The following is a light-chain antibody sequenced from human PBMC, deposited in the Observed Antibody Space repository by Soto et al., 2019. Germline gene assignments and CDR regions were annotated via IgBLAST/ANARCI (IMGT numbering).Light chain of an antibody. CDR2: GAS. V-gene: IGKV3-20*01. CDR3: EQFGSSPLYT. CDR1: QSVSSTY. J-gene: IGKJ2*01. Sequence: EIVLTQSPGTLSLSPGERVTLSCRASQSVSSTYLAWYQQKPGQAPRLLIYGASSRAPGIPDRFSGSGSGTDFTLTISRLEPEDFAVYYCEQFGSSPLYTVGQGTKLEIK.